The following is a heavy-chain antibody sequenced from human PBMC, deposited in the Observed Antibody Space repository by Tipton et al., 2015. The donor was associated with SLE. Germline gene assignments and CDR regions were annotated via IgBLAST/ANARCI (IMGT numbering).Heavy chain of an antibody. CDR1: GESLSGYY. V-gene: IGHV4-34*01. D-gene: IGHD3-10*01. CDR3: AKYYYGTPSEGHGMDV. Sequence: GLVRPSETLSLTCALSGESLSGYYWSWIRQSPGKGLEWIGQIHLLGATDYNPSLKSRVTLSVDASKNHFSVKLNSVTAADTAVYYCAKYYYGTPSEGHGMDVWGQGTAVTVSS. CDR2: IHLLGAT. J-gene: IGHJ6*02.